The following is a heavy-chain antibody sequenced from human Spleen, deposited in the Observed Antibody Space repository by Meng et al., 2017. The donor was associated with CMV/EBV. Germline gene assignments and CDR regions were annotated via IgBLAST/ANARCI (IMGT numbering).Heavy chain of an antibody. CDR3: ARDGGYVDFDY. J-gene: IGHJ4*02. D-gene: IGHD5-12*01. V-gene: IGHV3-74*01. CDR1: GNTFSRYW. CDR2: INTDGSTT. Sequence: SCAVSGNTFSRYWMHWVRQAPGKGLVWVSRINTDGSTTSYADFVKGRFTISRDNAKNTLYLQMNSLRAEDTAVYYCARDGGYVDFDYWGQGTLVTVSS.